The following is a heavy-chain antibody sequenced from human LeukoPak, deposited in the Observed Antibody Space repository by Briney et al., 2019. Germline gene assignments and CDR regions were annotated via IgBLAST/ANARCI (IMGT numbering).Heavy chain of an antibody. V-gene: IGHV3-23*01. CDR2: ISGSGGST. Sequence: GGSLRLSCAASGFTFSSYAMSWVRQAPGKGLEWVSAISGSGGSTYYADSVKGRFTISRDNSKNTLYLQMNSLRAEDTAVYYCARRGGGYSYGLDWGQGTLVTVSS. CDR3: ARRGGGYSYGLD. CDR1: GFTFSSYA. J-gene: IGHJ4*02. D-gene: IGHD5-18*01.